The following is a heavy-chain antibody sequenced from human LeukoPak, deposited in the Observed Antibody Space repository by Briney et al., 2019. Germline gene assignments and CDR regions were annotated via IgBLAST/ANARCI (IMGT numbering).Heavy chain of an antibody. V-gene: IGHV3-49*04. CDR3: SRGITGRPRGYYYYYYMDV. CDR2: IRSKAYGATT. CDR1: GFTFGDYV. D-gene: IGHD2-8*02. Sequence: GGSLRLSCTASGFTFGDYVLSWVRQAPGKGLEWVGFIRSKAYGATTEYAASVKGRFTISRDVSIRVAYLQMNSLKTEDTGVYYCSRGITGRPRGYYYYYYMDVWGKGTTVTVSS. J-gene: IGHJ6*03.